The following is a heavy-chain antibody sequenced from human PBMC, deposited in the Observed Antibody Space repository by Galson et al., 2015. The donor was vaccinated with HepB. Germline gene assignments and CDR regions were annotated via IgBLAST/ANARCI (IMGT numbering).Heavy chain of an antibody. CDR3: ARDLLIQEMFRVGDAFDI. CDR2: ISSSSSYI. CDR1: GLTFSSYS. J-gene: IGHJ3*02. V-gene: IGHV3-21*01. D-gene: IGHD3-10*01. Sequence: SLRLSCAASGLTFSSYSMNWVRQAPGKGLEWVSSISSSSSYIYYADSVKGRFTISRDNAKNSLYLQMNSLRAEDTAVYYCARDLLIQEMFRVGDAFDIWGQGTMVTVSS.